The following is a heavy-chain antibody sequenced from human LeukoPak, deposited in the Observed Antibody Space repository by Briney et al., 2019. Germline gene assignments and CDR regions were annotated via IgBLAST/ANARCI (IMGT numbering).Heavy chain of an antibody. Sequence: PGGSLRLSCAASGITFSRHAMNWVRQAPGKGLEWVSSISGSGGSTYYADSVKGRFTISRDNSKNTLYLQMNSLRAEDTAVYYCAKDSHLTMPDAFDIWGQGTMVTVSS. J-gene: IGHJ3*02. CDR3: AKDSHLTMPDAFDI. V-gene: IGHV3-23*01. D-gene: IGHD2/OR15-2a*01. CDR2: ISGSGGST. CDR1: GITFSRHA.